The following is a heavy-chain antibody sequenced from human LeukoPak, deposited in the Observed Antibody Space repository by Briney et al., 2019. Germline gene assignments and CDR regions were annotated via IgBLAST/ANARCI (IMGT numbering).Heavy chain of an antibody. D-gene: IGHD6-19*01. CDR1: GFTFSSYS. V-gene: IGHV3-21*01. Sequence: GGSLRLSCAASGFTFSSYSMNWVRQAPGKGLVWVSSISSSSSYIYYADSVKGRFTISRDNAKNSLYLQMNSLRAEDTAVYYCARGIAVAGKGAFDYWGQGTLATVSS. CDR2: ISSSSSYI. CDR3: ARGIAVAGKGAFDY. J-gene: IGHJ4*02.